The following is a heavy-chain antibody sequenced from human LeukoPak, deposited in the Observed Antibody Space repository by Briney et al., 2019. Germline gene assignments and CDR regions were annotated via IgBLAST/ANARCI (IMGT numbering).Heavy chain of an antibody. CDR1: GFTFTNAW. CDR3: TREGDGYMD. V-gene: IGHV3-15*01. CDR2: IKSKSDGGTT. Sequence: PGGSLRLSCAASGFTFTNAWMSWVRQAPGKGLEWVGRIKSKSDGGTTEYGAPVKGRFTISRDDSKNTAYLQMSSLKTEDTAVYYCTREGDGYMDWGQGTLVTVSS. J-gene: IGHJ4*02. D-gene: IGHD5-12*01.